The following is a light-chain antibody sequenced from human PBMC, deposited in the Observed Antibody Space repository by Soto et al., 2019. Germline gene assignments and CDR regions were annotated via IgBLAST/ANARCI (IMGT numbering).Light chain of an antibody. CDR1: SSDVGSYNF. V-gene: IGLV2-23*01. J-gene: IGLJ1*01. CDR3: FSYAGSTYV. CDR2: EGT. Sequence: QSALTQPATVSGSTGQSVTISCTETSSDVGSYNFVSWYQQYPGKVPKLMIYEGTKRPSGVSNRFSGSKSGNTASLTISGLHAEDEADYYCFSYAGSTYVFGTGPKVTVL.